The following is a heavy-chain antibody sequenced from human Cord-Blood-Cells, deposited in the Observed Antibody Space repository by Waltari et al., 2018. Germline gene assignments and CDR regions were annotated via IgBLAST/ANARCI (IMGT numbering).Heavy chain of an antibody. CDR2: INHSGST. CDR1: GGSFRGYY. D-gene: IGHD2-2*01. J-gene: IGHJ4*02. CDR3: ARGDIVVVPAAFDY. V-gene: IGHV4-34*01. Sequence: QVQLQQWGAGLLKPSETLSLTCAVYGGSFRGYYWSWIRQPPGKGLEWVGEINHSGSTNYNPSLKSRVTRSVDTSKNQFSLKLSSVTAADTAVYYCARGDIVVVPAAFDYWGQGTLVTVSS.